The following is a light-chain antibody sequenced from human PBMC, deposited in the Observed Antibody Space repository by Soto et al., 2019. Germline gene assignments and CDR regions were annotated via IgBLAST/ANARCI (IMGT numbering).Light chain of an antibody. V-gene: IGKV1-27*01. CDR3: QKYISAPRT. CDR2: AAS. CDR1: QDITNY. J-gene: IGKJ1*01. Sequence: DIQMTQSPSSLSASVGDRVTITCRASQDITNYLAWYQQKPGKVPKLLIYAASTLQSGVPSRFSGSGSGTDFTLTISSLQPEDVATYYCQKYISAPRTFGQGTKVEIK.